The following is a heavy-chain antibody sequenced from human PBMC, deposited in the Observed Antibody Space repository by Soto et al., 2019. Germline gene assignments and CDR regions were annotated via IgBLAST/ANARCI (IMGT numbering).Heavy chain of an antibody. J-gene: IGHJ3*01. CDR2: ISGSGGKT. V-gene: IGHV3-21*01. Sequence: GGSLRLSCAASGFTFSSYSMSWVRQAPGKGLEWVSAISGSGGKTYYADSVKGRFTISRDNAKNTLYLQMHSLRAEDTALYFCVRDRGYPDSFDVWGRGTMVTVSS. CDR1: GFTFSSYS. CDR3: VRDRGYPDSFDV. D-gene: IGHD1-1*01.